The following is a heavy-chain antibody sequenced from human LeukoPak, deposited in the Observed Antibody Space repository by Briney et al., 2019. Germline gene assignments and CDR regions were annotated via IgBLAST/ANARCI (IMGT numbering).Heavy chain of an antibody. J-gene: IGHJ5*02. V-gene: IGHV3-30*04. D-gene: IGHD1-26*01. CDR2: ISYDGSNK. Sequence: GGSLRLSCAASGFTFSSYAMHWVRQAPGKGLEWVAVISYDGSNKYYADSVKGRFTISRDNSKNTLYLQMNSLRAEDTAVYYYARDREGGFDPWGQGTLVTVSS. CDR1: GFTFSSYA. CDR3: ARDREGGFDP.